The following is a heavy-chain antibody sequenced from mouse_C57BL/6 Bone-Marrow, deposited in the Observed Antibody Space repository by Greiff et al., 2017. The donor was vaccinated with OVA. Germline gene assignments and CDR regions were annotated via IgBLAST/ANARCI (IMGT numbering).Heavy chain of an antibody. CDR1: GFTFSDYY. J-gene: IGHJ4*01. CDR2: ISNGGGRT. D-gene: IGHD1-1*01. V-gene: IGHV5-12*01. Sequence: EVQGVESGGGLVQPGGSLKLSCAASGFTFSDYYMYWVRQTPEKRLEWVAYISNGGGRTYYPDTVKGRFTISRDNAKNTLYLQMSRLKSEDTAMYYCARPLMTTVVATEDAMDYWGQGTSVTVSS. CDR3: ARPLMTTVVATEDAMDY.